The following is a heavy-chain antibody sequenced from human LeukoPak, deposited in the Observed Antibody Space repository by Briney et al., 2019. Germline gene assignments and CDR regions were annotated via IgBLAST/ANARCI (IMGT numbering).Heavy chain of an antibody. Sequence: GRSLRLSCVASGFTFDDYAMHWVRQAPGKGLEWVSGISWNSGSIGYADSVKGRFTISRDNAKNSLYLQMNSLIPEDTAFYYCAKDLLIRGLITTFDYWGQGTLVTVSS. V-gene: IGHV3-9*01. D-gene: IGHD3-10*01. CDR2: ISWNSGSI. J-gene: IGHJ4*02. CDR3: AKDLLIRGLITTFDY. CDR1: GFTFDDYA.